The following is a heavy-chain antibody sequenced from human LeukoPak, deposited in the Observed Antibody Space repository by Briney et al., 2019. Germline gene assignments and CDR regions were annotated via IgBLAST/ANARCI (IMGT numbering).Heavy chain of an antibody. J-gene: IGHJ6*03. Sequence: ASVKVSCKASGYTFTGYYMHWVRQAPGQGLEWMGWINPNSGGTNYAQKFQGRVTMTRETSISTAYMELSRLRSDDTAVYYCAREIAAAGTTAYYYMDVWGKGTTVTVSS. D-gene: IGHD6-13*01. V-gene: IGHV1-2*02. CDR2: INPNSGGT. CDR1: GYTFTGYY. CDR3: AREIAAAGTTAYYYMDV.